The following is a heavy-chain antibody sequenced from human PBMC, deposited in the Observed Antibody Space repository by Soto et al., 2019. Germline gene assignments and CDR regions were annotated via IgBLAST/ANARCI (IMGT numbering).Heavy chain of an antibody. CDR2: ISGSGGST. V-gene: IGHV3-23*01. CDR1: GFTFSSYA. CDR3: ARFTSSGGY. Sequence: PGGSLRLSCAASGFTFSSYAMSWVRQAPGKGLEWVSAISGSGGSTYYADSVKGHITISVDKSISSAYLQWSSLKASDTAMYYCARFTSSGGYWGQGTQVTVSS. D-gene: IGHD6-25*01. J-gene: IGHJ4*02.